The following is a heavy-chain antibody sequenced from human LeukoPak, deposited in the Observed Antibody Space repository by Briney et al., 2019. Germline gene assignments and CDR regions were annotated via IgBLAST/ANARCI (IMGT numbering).Heavy chain of an antibody. CDR1: GYIFTGYY. V-gene: IGHV1-2*02. J-gene: IGHJ4*02. D-gene: IGHD5-12*01. Sequence: ASVKVSCKASGYIFTGYYIHWVRQAPGQGLELMGWINPNSGVTNYEQKFQGRVTMTRDTSISTAYMEVSRLRSDDTAVYYCALTLSGYDLGLFDYWGQGTLVTVSS. CDR3: ALTLSGYDLGLFDY. CDR2: INPNSGVT.